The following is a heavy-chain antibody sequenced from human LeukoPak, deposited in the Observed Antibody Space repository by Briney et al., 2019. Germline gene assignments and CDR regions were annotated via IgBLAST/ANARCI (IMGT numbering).Heavy chain of an antibody. D-gene: IGHD6-13*01. CDR2: MNPNSGNT. V-gene: IGHV1-8*03. J-gene: IGHJ6*03. Sequence: GASVKVSCKASGYTFTSYDINWVRQATGQGLEWMGWMNPNSGNTGYAQKFQGRVTITRNTSISTAYMELSSLRSEDTAVYYCARFLVPRTRGGQQRHYYYMDVWGKGTTVTVSS. CDR3: ARFLVPRTRGGQQRHYYYMDV. CDR1: GYTFTSYD.